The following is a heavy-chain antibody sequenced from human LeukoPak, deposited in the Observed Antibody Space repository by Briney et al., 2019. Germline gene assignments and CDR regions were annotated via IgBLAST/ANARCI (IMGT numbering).Heavy chain of an antibody. V-gene: IGHV1-2*06. Sequence: VASVKVSCKASGYTFTGYYMHWVRQAPGQGLEWMGRINPNSGGTNYAQKFQGRVTMTRDTSISTAYMELSRLRSDDTAVYYCAVVDTAMVTFDYWGQRTLVTVSS. CDR3: AVVDTAMVTFDY. CDR1: GYTFTGYY. D-gene: IGHD5-18*01. J-gene: IGHJ4*02. CDR2: INPNSGGT.